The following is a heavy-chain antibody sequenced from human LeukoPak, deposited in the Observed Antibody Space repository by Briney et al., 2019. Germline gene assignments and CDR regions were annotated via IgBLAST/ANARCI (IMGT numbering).Heavy chain of an antibody. J-gene: IGHJ4*02. CDR1: GYTFTTYG. CDR2: ISACNGNT. Sequence: ASVKVSCKASGYTFTTYGISWVRQAPGQGLEWMGWISACNGNTNYAQKLQGRVTMTTDTSTSTAYMELRGLRSDDTAVYYCAREYFYGSGGSGFDYWGQGTLVTVSS. D-gene: IGHD3-10*01. CDR3: AREYFYGSGGSGFDY. V-gene: IGHV1-18*01.